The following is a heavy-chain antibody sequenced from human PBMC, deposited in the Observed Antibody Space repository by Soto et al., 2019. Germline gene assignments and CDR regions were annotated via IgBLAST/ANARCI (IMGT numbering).Heavy chain of an antibody. CDR3: AREDYDILTGYYGMDV. V-gene: IGHV4-30-4*01. CDR1: GGSISSGDYY. D-gene: IGHD3-9*01. J-gene: IGHJ6*02. Sequence: PSETLSLTCTVSGGSISSGDYYWSWIRQPPGKGLEWIGYIYYSGSTYYNPSLKSRVTISVDTSKNQFSLKLSSVTAADTAVYYCAREDYDILTGYYGMDVWGQGTTVTVSS. CDR2: IYYSGST.